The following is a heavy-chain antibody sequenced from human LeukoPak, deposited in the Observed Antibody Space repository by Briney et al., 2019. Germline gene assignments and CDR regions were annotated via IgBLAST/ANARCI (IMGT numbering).Heavy chain of an antibody. CDR2: IYTSGST. J-gene: IGHJ5*02. Sequence: SDTLSLTCTVSGGSISSYYWSWIRQPAGKGLEWIGRIYTSGSTNYNPSLKSRVTMSVDTSKNQFSLKLSSVTAADTAVYYCARELRYFDWLLYWFDPWGQGTLVTVSS. CDR3: ARELRYFDWLLYWFDP. D-gene: IGHD3-9*01. CDR1: GGSISSYY. V-gene: IGHV4-4*07.